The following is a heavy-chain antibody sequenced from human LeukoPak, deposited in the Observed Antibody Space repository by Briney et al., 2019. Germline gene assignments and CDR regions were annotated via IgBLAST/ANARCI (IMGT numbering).Heavy chain of an antibody. Sequence: GGSLRLSCAAFGFTFSSHWMSWVRQAPGKGLEWVANIKQDGSEKNYVASVKGRITISRDNAKNSLYLQVNALRAEDTAVYYCARDSVLLWFGLLDSWGQGTLVTVSS. J-gene: IGHJ4*02. D-gene: IGHD3-10*01. CDR1: GFTFSSHW. CDR2: IKQDGSEK. CDR3: ARDSVLLWFGLLDS. V-gene: IGHV3-7*05.